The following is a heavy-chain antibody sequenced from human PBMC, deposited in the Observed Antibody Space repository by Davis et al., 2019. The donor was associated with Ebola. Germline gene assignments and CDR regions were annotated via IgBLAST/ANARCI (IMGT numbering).Heavy chain of an antibody. CDR3: ARDRYNWNQLDPFDI. Sequence: GESLKISCAASGFTFSSYSMNWVRQAPGKGLEWVSYISSSSSTIYYADSVKGRFTISRDNAKNSLYLQMNSLRDEDTAVYYCARDRYNWNQLDPFDIWGQGTMVTVSS. D-gene: IGHD1-20*01. CDR2: ISSSSSTI. V-gene: IGHV3-48*02. J-gene: IGHJ3*02. CDR1: GFTFSSYS.